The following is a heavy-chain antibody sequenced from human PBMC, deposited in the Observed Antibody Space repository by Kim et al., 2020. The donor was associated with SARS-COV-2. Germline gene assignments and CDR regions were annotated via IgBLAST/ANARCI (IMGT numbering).Heavy chain of an antibody. J-gene: IGHJ6*02. CDR3: ARMGIAADYGMDV. Sequence: GGSLRLSCAASGFTVSSNYMSWVRQAPGKGLEWVSVIYSGGSTYYADSVKGRFTISRDNSKNTLYLQMNSLRAEDTAVYYCARMGIAADYGMDVWGQGTTVTVSS. CDR2: IYSGGST. V-gene: IGHV3-66*01. CDR1: GFTVSSNY. D-gene: IGHD6-13*01.